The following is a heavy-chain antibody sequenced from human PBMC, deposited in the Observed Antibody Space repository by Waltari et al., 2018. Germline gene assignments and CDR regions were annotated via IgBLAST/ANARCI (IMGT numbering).Heavy chain of an antibody. CDR2: INPDNGLT. J-gene: IGHJ6*02. CDR1: GYTFISHA. V-gene: IGHV1-3*01. Sequence: QVHLVQSGAEMRQPGASLNISCTTSGYTFISHAIHWVRQAPGQGLAWVGRINPDNGLTSYVENFEGRVIITMQTSANIIYMEVPSVTSEDTSVYFCAREIEMTGGKFHFGLDLWGQGTAVVVSS. D-gene: IGHD2-8*02. CDR3: AREIEMTGGKFHFGLDL.